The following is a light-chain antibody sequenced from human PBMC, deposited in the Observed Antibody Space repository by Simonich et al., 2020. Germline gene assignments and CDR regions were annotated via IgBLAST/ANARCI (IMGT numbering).Light chain of an antibody. CDR3: QQYYSTPRT. V-gene: IGKV4-1*01. CDR1: QSVLYSSNNKNY. J-gene: IGKJ1*01. Sequence: DIVMTQSPDSLAVSLGERATINCKSSQSVLYSSNNKNYLAWYQQKPGQPPKLHIYCASTRESGVPDRFSGSGSGTDFTLTISSLQAEDVAVYYCQQYYSTPRTFGQGTKVEIK. CDR2: CAS.